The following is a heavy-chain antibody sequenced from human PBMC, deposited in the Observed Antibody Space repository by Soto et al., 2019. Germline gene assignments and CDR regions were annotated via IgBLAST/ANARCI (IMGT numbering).Heavy chain of an antibody. Sequence: QVQLSQFGAEVKKPGASVKVSCKASGYSFTNFHIHWVRQAPGQGLEWMGMIDPKGGITRDAQRPRGRNTQPREATPRPGYMGLRSVTSGDTAVYSIERDVIGHDNYETIGYYFAHWGQGTLVTVSS. CDR1: GYSFTNFH. V-gene: IGHV1-46*01. CDR2: IDPKGGIT. D-gene: IGHD3-22*01. CDR3: ERDVIGHDNYETIGYYFAH. J-gene: IGHJ4*02.